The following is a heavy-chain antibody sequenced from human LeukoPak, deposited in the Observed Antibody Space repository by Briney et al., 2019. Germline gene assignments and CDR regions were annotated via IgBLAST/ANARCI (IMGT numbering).Heavy chain of an antibody. CDR2: ISAYNGNT. J-gene: IGHJ5*02. V-gene: IGHV1-18*01. D-gene: IGHD3-3*01. CDR1: GYTFTSYG. Sequence: ASVKVSCKASGYTFTSYGISWVRPAPGQGLEWMGWISAYNGNTNYAQKLQGRVTMTTDTSTSTAYMELRSLRSDDTAVYYCARVAKDFWSGYFSRFDPWGQGTLVTVSS. CDR3: ARVAKDFWSGYFSRFDP.